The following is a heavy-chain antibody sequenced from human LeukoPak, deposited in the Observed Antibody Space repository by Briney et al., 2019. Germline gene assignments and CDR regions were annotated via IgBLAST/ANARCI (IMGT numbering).Heavy chain of an antibody. CDR2: ISTYNDNT. J-gene: IGHJ3*02. CDR1: GYTFTNYG. V-gene: IGHV1-18*01. D-gene: IGHD2/OR15-2a*01. Sequence: ASVKVSCKASGYTFTNYGISWVRQAPGQGLEWMGWISTYNDNTDYAQKLQGRVTMTTDTSTNTAYMELRSLRSDDTAVYYCARSPGGLLHSAFDIWGQGTMVTVSS. CDR3: ARSPGGLLHSAFDI.